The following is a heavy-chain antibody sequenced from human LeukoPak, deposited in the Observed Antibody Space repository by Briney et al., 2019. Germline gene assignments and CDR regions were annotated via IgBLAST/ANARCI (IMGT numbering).Heavy chain of an antibody. D-gene: IGHD3-3*01. V-gene: IGHV1-18*01. CDR1: GFPFNTHA. J-gene: IGHJ6*02. CDR3: ARFWVFGADTIPPYHQGMDV. Sequence: ASVKVSCRASGFPFNTHAVAWVRQAPGQGLEWMGWISGYNGDTKYARKFQGRVVMTKDTSVTTAYMELSSLTSDDTAIHYCARFWVFGADTIPPYHQGMDVWGQGTTVTVSS. CDR2: ISGYNGDT.